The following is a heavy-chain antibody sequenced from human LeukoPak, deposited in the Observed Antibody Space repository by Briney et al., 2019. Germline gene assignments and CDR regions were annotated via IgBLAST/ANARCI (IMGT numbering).Heavy chain of an antibody. CDR2: IYPGDSDT. Sequence: GESLKISCKGSGYSFTSYWIGWVRQMPGKGLEWMGIIYPGDSDTRYSPSFQGQVTISADKSISTAYLQWSSLKASDTAMYYCARTVPAAIERPDAFDIWGQGTMVTVSS. V-gene: IGHV5-51*01. CDR1: GYSFTSYW. J-gene: IGHJ3*02. D-gene: IGHD2-2*01. CDR3: ARTVPAAIERPDAFDI.